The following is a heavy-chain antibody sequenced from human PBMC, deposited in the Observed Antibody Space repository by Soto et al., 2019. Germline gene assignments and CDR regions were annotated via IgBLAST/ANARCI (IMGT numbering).Heavy chain of an antibody. Sequence: GGSLRLSCVASGFTFSSYAMSWVRQAPGQGLEWVSAISSSGGSTYYADSVKGRFTISRDNSQNTLFLQMNSLRVEDTAVYYCAKERLDTSTSSYGTDVWGQGTTVTVSS. CDR2: ISSSGGST. D-gene: IGHD6-6*01. V-gene: IGHV3-23*01. J-gene: IGHJ6*02. CDR3: AKERLDTSTSSYGTDV. CDR1: GFTFSSYA.